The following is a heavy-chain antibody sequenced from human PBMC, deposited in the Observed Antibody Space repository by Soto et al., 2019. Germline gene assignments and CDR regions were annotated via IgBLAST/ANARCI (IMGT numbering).Heavy chain of an antibody. CDR2: ISSSGSTI. CDR3: ARDRRSGWYPEYFHH. CDR1: GFTFGSYE. J-gene: IGHJ1*01. V-gene: IGHV3-48*03. D-gene: IGHD6-19*01. Sequence: GGSLRLSFAASGFTFGSYEMNWVGQAPGKGLEWVSYISSSGSTIYYADSVKGRFTISRDNAKNSLYLQMNSLRAEDTAVYYCARDRRSGWYPEYFHHWGQGTLVTVSS.